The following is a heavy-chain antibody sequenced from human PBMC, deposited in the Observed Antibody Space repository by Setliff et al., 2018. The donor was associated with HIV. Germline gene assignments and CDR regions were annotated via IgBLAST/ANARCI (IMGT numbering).Heavy chain of an antibody. V-gene: IGHV4-39*07. CDR2: VYYSGST. CDR1: GGSISSSSYY. J-gene: IGHJ4*02. D-gene: IGHD6-13*01. Sequence: SETLSLTCIVSGGSISSSSYYWGWIRQPPGKGLEWIGTVYYSGSTYYNPSLKSRVTISVDTSENQFSLKLSSVTAADTAVYYCARDGYSSSWYVISGSLDYWGQGTLVTVSS. CDR3: ARDGYSSSWYVISGSLDY.